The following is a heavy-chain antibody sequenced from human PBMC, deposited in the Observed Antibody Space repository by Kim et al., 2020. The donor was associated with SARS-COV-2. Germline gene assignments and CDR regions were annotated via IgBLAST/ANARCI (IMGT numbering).Heavy chain of an antibody. V-gene: IGHV4-61*01. Sequence: SETLSLTCTVSGGSVSSGSYYWSWIRQPPGKGLEWIGYIYYSGSTNYNPSLKSRVTISVDTSKNQFSLKLSSVTAADTAVYYCARVGLGLTTGYYYYYGMDVWGQGTTVTVSS. D-gene: IGHD3-10*01. CDR1: GGSVSSGSYY. CDR3: ARVGLGLTTGYYYYYGMDV. CDR2: IYYSGST. J-gene: IGHJ6*02.